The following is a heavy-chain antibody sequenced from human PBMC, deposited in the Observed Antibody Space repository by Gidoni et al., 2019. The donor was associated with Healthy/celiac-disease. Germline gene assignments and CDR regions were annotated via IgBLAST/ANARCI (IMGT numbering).Heavy chain of an antibody. Sequence: EVQLVESGGGLVQPGGSLRLSCAASGVPFSSSWMSWVRQAPGKGLEWVANIKQDGIEKYYVDSVKGRFTISRDNAKNSLYLQMNSLRAEDTAVYYCARVGYCSGGSCYLFFDYWGQGTLVTVSS. CDR1: GVPFSSSW. CDR3: ARVGYCSGGSCYLFFDY. CDR2: IKQDGIEK. V-gene: IGHV3-7*04. J-gene: IGHJ4*02. D-gene: IGHD2-15*01.